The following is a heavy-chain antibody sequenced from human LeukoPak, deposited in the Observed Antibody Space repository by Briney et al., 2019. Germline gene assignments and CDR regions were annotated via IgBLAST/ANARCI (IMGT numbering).Heavy chain of an antibody. D-gene: IGHD6-13*01. Sequence: GGSLGLSCAASGFTISSYDMHWVRQATGKGLEWVSAIGTTGDTYYSQSVRGRFTISRENAKNSLFLQMNSLRAGDAAVYFCASSPSYSSSWYALDSWGQGTLVTVSS. CDR2: IGTTGDT. J-gene: IGHJ4*02. CDR1: GFTISSYD. V-gene: IGHV3-13*01. CDR3: ASSPSYSSSWYALDS.